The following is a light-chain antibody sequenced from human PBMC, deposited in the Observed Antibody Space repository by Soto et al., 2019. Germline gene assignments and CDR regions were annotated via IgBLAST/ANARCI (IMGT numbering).Light chain of an antibody. Sequence: DIVMTQSPAILSVSLGERATLSCLASQSISDNLAWYQQRSGQAPRLLIYGASTRATGVPARFSGSGSGTEFTLTISSLQSDAFAIYFCQQYKSWPPLTFGGGTKVE. J-gene: IGKJ4*01. CDR2: GAS. CDR3: QQYKSWPPLT. V-gene: IGKV3-15*01. CDR1: QSISDN.